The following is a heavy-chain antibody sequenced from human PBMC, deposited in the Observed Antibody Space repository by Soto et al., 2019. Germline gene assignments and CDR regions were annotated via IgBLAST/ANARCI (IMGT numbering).Heavy chain of an antibody. CDR3: ARVRGYSYGYGSFDY. CDR2: IYYSGST. V-gene: IGHV4-59*01. CDR1: GGSISSYY. Sequence: QVQLQESGPGXVKPSETLSLTCTVSGGSISSYYWSWIRQPPGKGLEWIGYIYYSGSTNYNPSLKSRVTISVDTSKKQFSLKLSSVTAADTAVYYCARVRGYSYGYGSFDYWGQGTLVTVSS. J-gene: IGHJ4*02. D-gene: IGHD5-18*01.